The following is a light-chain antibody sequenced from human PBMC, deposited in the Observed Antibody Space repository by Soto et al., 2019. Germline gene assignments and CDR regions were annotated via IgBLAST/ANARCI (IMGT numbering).Light chain of an antibody. J-gene: IGLJ1*01. CDR1: SSNIGAGYD. CDR2: ANR. CDR3: QSYDSSLSGSYV. Sequence: QSVLTQPPSVSWAPGQRVTISCTGSSSNIGAGYDVHWYQQLPGTAPKVLIYANRNRPSGVPDRFSGSRSATSASLAITGLQAEDEADYYCQSYDSSLSGSYVFGAGTKLTVL. V-gene: IGLV1-40*01.